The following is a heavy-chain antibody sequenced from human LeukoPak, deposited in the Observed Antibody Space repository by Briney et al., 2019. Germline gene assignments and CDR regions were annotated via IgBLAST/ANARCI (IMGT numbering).Heavy chain of an antibody. CDR2: IYYSGST. Sequence: SETLSLTCTVSGGSISSTRYYWGWIRQPPGKGLEWIGSIYYSGSTYYNPSLKSRVTMSVDRSKNQFSLNLSSVTAADTAVYYCARRTYDLWSGDYTGAFDIWGQGTMVTVSS. CDR1: GGSISSTRYY. J-gene: IGHJ3*02. CDR3: ARRTYDLWSGDYTGAFDI. D-gene: IGHD3-3*01. V-gene: IGHV4-39*07.